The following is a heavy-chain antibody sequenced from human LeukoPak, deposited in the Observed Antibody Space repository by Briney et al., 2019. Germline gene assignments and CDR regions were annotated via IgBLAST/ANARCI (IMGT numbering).Heavy chain of an antibody. CDR1: GGSFSDGYYY. CDR3: ARAPQPTSYGDYGKRYFDL. V-gene: IGHV4-61*01. CDR2: IFHSGSI. J-gene: IGHJ2*01. D-gene: IGHD4-17*01. Sequence: SETLSLTCTVSGGSFSDGYYYWNWIRQPPGKGLEWIGYIFHSGSINNNPSLKSRVTISVDTSKNQFSLKLTSVTAADTAVYYCARAPQPTSYGDYGKRYFDLWGRGTLVTVSS.